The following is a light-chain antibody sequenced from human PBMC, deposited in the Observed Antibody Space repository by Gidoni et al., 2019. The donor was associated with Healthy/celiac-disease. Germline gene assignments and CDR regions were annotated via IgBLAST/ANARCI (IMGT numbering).Light chain of an antibody. Sequence: QSALTHPASVPGSPGPSTTISCPGTSSDVGGYNYVSWYQQHPGKAPKLMIDDVSNRPSGVSNRFSGSKSGNTASLTISGLQAEDEADYYCSSYTSSSTLVFGGGTKLTVL. CDR1: SSDVGGYNY. CDR2: DVS. CDR3: SSYTSSSTLV. J-gene: IGLJ2*01. V-gene: IGLV2-14*01.